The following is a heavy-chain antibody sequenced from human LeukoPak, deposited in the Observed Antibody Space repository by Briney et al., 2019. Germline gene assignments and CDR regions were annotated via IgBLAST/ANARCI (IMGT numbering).Heavy chain of an antibody. CDR3: AGRRDFWSGFDY. D-gene: IGHD3-3*01. J-gene: IGHJ4*02. V-gene: IGHV1-2*02. CDR2: INPNSGGT. CDR1: GYTFTGYY. Sequence: ASVKVSCKASGYTFTGYYMHWVRQAPGQGLEWMGWINPNSGGTNYAQKFQGRVTMTRDTSISTAYMELSRLRSDDTAVYHCAGRRDFWSGFDYWGQGTLVTVSS.